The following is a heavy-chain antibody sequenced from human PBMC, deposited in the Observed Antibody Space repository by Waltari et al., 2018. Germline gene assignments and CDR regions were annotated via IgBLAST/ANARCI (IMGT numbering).Heavy chain of an antibody. D-gene: IGHD5-18*01. CDR3: ARQTWIQLWLYAFDI. V-gene: IGHV4-39*01. J-gene: IGHJ3*02. Sequence: QLQLQESGPELVKPSETLSLTGTVSGGSISSSSYYWGWIRQPPGKGLEWIGSIYYSGSTYYNPSLKSRVTISVDTSKNQFSLKLSSVTAADTAVYYCARQTWIQLWLYAFDIWGQGTMVTVSS. CDR1: GGSISSSSYY. CDR2: IYYSGST.